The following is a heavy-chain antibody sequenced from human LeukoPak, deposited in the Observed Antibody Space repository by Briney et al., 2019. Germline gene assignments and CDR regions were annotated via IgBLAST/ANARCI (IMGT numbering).Heavy chain of an antibody. CDR2: IKQDGSEK. V-gene: IGHV3-7*04. D-gene: IGHD6-13*01. CDR3: ARDWQWQQLDGDAFDI. CDR1: GFTVSSNY. Sequence: PGGSLRLSCAASGFTVSSNYMSWVRQAPGKGLEWVANIKQDGSEKYYVDSVKGRFTISRDNAKNSLFLQMNSLRAEDTAVYYCARDWQWQQLDGDAFDIWGQGTMVTASS. J-gene: IGHJ3*02.